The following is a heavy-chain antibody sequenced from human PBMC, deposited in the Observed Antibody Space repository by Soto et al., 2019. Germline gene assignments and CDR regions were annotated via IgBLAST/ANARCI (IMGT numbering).Heavy chain of an antibody. Sequence: SETLSLTCTVSGGSISSCGYYWSWIRQHPGKGLEWIGYIYYSGSTYYNPSLKSRVTISVDTSKNQFSLKLSSVTAADTAVYYCARDKAGPYYFDYWGQGTLVTVSS. D-gene: IGHD6-19*01. CDR2: IYYSGST. CDR3: ARDKAGPYYFDY. J-gene: IGHJ4*02. V-gene: IGHV4-31*03. CDR1: GGSISSCGYY.